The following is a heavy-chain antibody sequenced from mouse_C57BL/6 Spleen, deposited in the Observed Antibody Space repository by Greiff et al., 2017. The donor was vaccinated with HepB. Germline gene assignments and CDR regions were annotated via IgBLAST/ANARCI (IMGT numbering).Heavy chain of an antibody. CDR2: LRNKAIGYTT. Sequence: EVQGVESGGGLVQPGGSLSLSCAASGFTFTDYYMIWVRQPPGKALEWLGFLRNKAIGYTTEYSATVNGRFTISRDKSQSILYLQMNALRAEDSATDYCARELGHGFAYWGQGTLVTVCA. D-gene: IGHD3-3*01. CDR3: ARELGHGFAY. CDR1: GFTFTDYY. V-gene: IGHV7-3*01. J-gene: IGHJ3*01.